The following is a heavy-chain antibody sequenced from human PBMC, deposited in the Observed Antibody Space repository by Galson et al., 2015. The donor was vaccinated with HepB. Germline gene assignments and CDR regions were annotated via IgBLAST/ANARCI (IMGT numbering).Heavy chain of an antibody. CDR3: AKVLRGYCSSTSCYVFDY. J-gene: IGHJ4*02. CDR1: GFTFSSYG. Sequence: SLRLSCAASGFTFSSYGMHWVRQAPGEGLEWVAVISYDGSNKYYADSVKGRFTISRDNSKSTLYLQMNSLRAEDTAVYYCAKVLRGYCSSTSCYVFDYWGQGTLVTVSS. V-gene: IGHV3-30*18. CDR2: ISYDGSNK. D-gene: IGHD2-2*01.